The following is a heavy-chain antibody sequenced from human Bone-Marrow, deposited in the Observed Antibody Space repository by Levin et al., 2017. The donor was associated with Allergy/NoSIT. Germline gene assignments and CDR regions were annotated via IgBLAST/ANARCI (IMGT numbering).Heavy chain of an antibody. CDR2: ITTSGSNT. J-gene: IGHJ2*01. CDR3: ARIVGLIWSGIQAAGYFDV. V-gene: IGHV3-23*01. CDR1: GLSIRDSA. D-gene: IGHD3-3*01. Sequence: LSLTCAASGLSIRDSAMTWVRQVPGKGLEWVSSITTSGSNTYSADSVKGRFTISRDNSNNTVHLQMNSLRAEDTAIYYCARIVGLIWSGIQAAGYFDVWGRGTLVTVSS.